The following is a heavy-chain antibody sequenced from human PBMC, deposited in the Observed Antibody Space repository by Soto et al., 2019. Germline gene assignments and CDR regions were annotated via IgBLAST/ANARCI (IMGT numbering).Heavy chain of an antibody. J-gene: IGHJ5*02. D-gene: IGHD6-19*01. CDR3: ARDSVEDWFDP. CDR2: ISPYNGNT. V-gene: IGHV1-18*01. CDR1: GYTFTNYV. Sequence: ASLKVSCKASGYTFTNYVISWVRQAPGQGLEWMGWISPYNGNTNYAQNLQGRVTMTTDTSTTTAYMELRSLRSDDTAVYYCARDSVEDWFDPWGQGTLVTVSS.